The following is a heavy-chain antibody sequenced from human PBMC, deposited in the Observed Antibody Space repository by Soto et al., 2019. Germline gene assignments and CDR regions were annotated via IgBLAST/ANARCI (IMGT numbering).Heavy chain of an antibody. CDR1: GFTFSNAW. D-gene: IGHD6-13*01. CDR2: IKSKTDGGTT. CDR3: TTDPDSTYYYYMDV. J-gene: IGHJ6*03. Sequence: GGSLRLSCAASGFTFSNAWMSWVRQAPGKGLEWVGRIKSKTDGGTTDYAAPVKGRFTISRDDSKNTLYLQMNSLKTEDTAVYYCTTDPDSTYYYYMDVWGKGTTVTVSS. V-gene: IGHV3-15*01.